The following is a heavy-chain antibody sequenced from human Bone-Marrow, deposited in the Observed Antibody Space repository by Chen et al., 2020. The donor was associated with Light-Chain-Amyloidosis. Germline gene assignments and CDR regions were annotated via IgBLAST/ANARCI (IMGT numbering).Heavy chain of an antibody. J-gene: IGHJ4*02. D-gene: IGHD5-18*01. V-gene: IGHV1-2*02. Sequence: VQMVQSGSEVKKTEASVKGSCKASGYTFTGYYMHWVRQAPGQGLEWMGWINPNSGGTNYAQKFQGRVTMTRDTSISTAYMELSRLRSDDTAVYYCARASDTAMEIDYWGQGTLVTVSS. CDR1: GYTFTGYY. CDR2: INPNSGGT. CDR3: ARASDTAMEIDY.